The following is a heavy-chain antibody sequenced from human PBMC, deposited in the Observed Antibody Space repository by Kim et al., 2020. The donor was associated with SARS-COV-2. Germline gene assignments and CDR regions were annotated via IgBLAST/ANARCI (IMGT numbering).Heavy chain of an antibody. D-gene: IGHD3-22*01. J-gene: IGHJ5*02. V-gene: IGHV3-33*06. CDR1: GFTFSSYG. Sequence: GGSLRLSCAASGFTFSSYGMHWVRQAPGKGLEWVAVIWYDGSNKYYADSVKGRFTISRDNSKNTLYLQMNSLRAEDTAVYYCAKDYYDSRSVWFDPWGQGTLVTVSS. CDR3: AKDYYDSRSVWFDP. CDR2: IWYDGSNK.